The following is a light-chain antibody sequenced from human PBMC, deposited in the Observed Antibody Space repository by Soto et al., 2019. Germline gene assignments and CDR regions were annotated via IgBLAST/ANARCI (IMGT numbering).Light chain of an antibody. CDR1: SSDVGGYNY. Sequence: QSALTQPASVSGSHGQSITISCTGTSSDVGGYNYVSWYQQHPGKAPKLMIYDVSNRPSGVSNRFSGSKSGNTASLTISGLQAEDEADYYCGSYTSSSTSFGTGTKVTV. J-gene: IGLJ1*01. CDR2: DVS. V-gene: IGLV2-14*01. CDR3: GSYTSSSTS.